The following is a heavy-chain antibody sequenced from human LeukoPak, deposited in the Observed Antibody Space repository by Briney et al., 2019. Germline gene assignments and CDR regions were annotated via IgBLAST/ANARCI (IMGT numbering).Heavy chain of an antibody. J-gene: IGHJ4*02. V-gene: IGHV3-48*01. Sequence: GGSLRLSCAASGFVFNSYSMNWVRQAPGKGLEWVSYITNNSSIIYYADSVKGRFTISRDNSKNTLYLQMNSLRAEDTAVYYCAKAQQPWGIAVAGTIDYWGQGTLVTVSS. D-gene: IGHD6-19*01. CDR1: GFVFNSYS. CDR3: AKAQQPWGIAVAGTIDY. CDR2: ITNNSSII.